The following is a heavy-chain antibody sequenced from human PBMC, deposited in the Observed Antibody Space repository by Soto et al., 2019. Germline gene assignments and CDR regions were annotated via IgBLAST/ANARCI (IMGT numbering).Heavy chain of an antibody. Sequence: GGSXXLSCAASGFTFSSYGMHWVRQAPGKGLEWVAVIWYDGSNKYYADSVKGRFTISRDNSKNTLYLQMNSLRAEDTAVYYCAITEVATTYNNYYYYGMDVWGQGTTVTVSS. CDR1: GFTFSSYG. CDR2: IWYDGSNK. D-gene: IGHD5-12*01. J-gene: IGHJ6*02. V-gene: IGHV3-33*01. CDR3: AITEVATTYNNYYYYGMDV.